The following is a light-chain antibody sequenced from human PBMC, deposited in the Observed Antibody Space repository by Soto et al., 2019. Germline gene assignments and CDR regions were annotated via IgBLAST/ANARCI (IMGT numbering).Light chain of an antibody. CDR1: SSNIGSNA. V-gene: IGLV1-44*01. CDR2: NTN. J-gene: IGLJ2*01. CDR3: ATWDDSPRDVV. Sequence: QSVLTQPPSASGTPGQRVTISFSGRSSNIGSNAVNWYQQLPGTATKLLIYNTNQRPSGAPDRFSGSKSGTSASLAISGLQSEDEADYYCATWDDSPRDVVFGGGTKLTVL.